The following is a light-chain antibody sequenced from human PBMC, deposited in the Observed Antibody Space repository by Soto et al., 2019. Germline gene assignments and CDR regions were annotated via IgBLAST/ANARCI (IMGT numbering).Light chain of an antibody. J-gene: IGKJ2*01. V-gene: IGKV3-15*01. CDR2: GAS. CDR1: QSVASN. CDR3: QQYDNWPQT. Sequence: EIVMTQSPATLSVSPGERATLSCRPSQSVASNLAWYRHKPGQAPRLLIYGASTRATGIPARFSDSGSGTEFTLTISSLQSEDFAVYYCQQYDNWPQTFGQGTKLEIK.